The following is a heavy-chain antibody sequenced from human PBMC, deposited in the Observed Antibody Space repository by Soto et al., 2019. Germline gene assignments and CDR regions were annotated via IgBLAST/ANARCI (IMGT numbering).Heavy chain of an antibody. CDR1: GFTFSSYA. CDR2: ISSNGGST. D-gene: IGHD3-10*01. V-gene: IGHV3-64*01. CDR3: AGGGDYYYGSGSYACDAFDS. J-gene: IGHJ3*02. Sequence: GGSLRLSCAASGFTFSSYAMHWVRQAPGKGLEYVSAISSNGGSTYYANSVKGRFTISRDNSKNTLYLQMGSLRAEDMAVYYCAGGGDYYYGSGSYACDAFDSWGQGTMVTVSS.